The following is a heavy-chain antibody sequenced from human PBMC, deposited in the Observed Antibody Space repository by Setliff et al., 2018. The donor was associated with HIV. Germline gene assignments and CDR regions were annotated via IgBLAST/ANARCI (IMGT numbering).Heavy chain of an antibody. CDR2: ISGSGGST. D-gene: IGHD6-19*01. CDR3: AKTNSGWHYFDD. J-gene: IGHJ4*02. V-gene: IGHV3-23*01. Sequence: QPGGSLRLSCAVSGFTFSTYAMSWVRQAPGKGLEWVSAISGSGGSTYYADSVRGRFTISRDNSKNTLFLQVNSLRAEDTAVYYCAKTNSGWHYFDDWGQGILVTVSS. CDR1: GFTFSTYA.